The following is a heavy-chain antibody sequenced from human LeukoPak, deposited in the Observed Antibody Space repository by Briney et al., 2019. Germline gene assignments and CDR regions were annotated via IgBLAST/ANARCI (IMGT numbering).Heavy chain of an antibody. CDR1: GFTSTISA. V-gene: IGHV1-58*01. CDR3: AAYPILRLLLY. Sequence: SVKVSFKASGFTSTISAEQWVRQARGQRLEWIGWIVVGSGNTNYAQKFQERVTITRDMSTSTAYMELSSLRAEDTAVYYCAAYPILRLLLYWGQGTLVTVSS. CDR2: IVVGSGNT. D-gene: IGHD2-21*01. J-gene: IGHJ4*02.